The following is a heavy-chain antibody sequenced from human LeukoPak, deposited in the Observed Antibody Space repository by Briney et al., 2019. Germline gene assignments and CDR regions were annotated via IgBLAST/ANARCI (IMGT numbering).Heavy chain of an antibody. CDR3: ARSYYDFWSGYYTSDFTFDP. CDR1: GGSISSSSYY. V-gene: IGHV4-39*01. Sequence: SETLSLTCTVSGGSISSSSYYWGWIRQPPGKGLEWIGSIYYSGSTYYNPSLKSRVTISVDTSKNQFSLKLSSVTPADTAVYYCARSYYDFWSGYYTSDFTFDPWGQGTLVTVSS. CDR2: IYYSGST. J-gene: IGHJ5*02. D-gene: IGHD3-3*01.